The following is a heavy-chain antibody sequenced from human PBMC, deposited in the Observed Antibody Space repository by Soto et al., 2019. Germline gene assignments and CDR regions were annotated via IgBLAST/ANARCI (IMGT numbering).Heavy chain of an antibody. J-gene: IGHJ5*02. D-gene: IGHD6-19*01. V-gene: IGHV1-46*01. CDR2: INPSGGST. CDR3: ARGSSGWYSGENWFDP. CDR1: GYTFTSYY. Sequence: QVQLVQSGAEVKKPGASVKVSCKASGYTFTSYYMHWVRQAPGQGLEWMGIINPSGGSTSYTQKFQGRVTMTRDTSTSTVYMELSSLRSEDTAVYYCARGSSGWYSGENWFDPWGQGTLVTVSS.